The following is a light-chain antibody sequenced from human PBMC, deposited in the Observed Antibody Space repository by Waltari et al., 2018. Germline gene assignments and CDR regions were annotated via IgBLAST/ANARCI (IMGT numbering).Light chain of an antibody. J-gene: IGKJ1*01. CDR3: QQRINWPRT. V-gene: IGKV3-11*01. CDR1: QSIGSS. CDR2: DAS. Sequence: ETVLTQSPGTLALSPGERATLSCRASQSIGSSLAWYQHIPGQAPRLLFYDASKRATCIPARFSGSGSGTDFTLTISSLEPEDFAVYYCQQRINWPRTFGQGTKVEIK.